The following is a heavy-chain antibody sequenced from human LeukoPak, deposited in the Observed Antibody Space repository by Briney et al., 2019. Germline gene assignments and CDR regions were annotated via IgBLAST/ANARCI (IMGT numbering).Heavy chain of an antibody. CDR3: AREWTSTVVFDY. J-gene: IGHJ4*02. CDR1: GFTFRSYS. Sequence: GGSLRLSCAASGFTFRSYSMNWVRQAPGKGLEWVSSISSSSSYIHYADSVKGRFTISRDNAKNSLYSQMNSLRAEDTAVYYCAREWTSTVVFDYWGQGTLVTVSS. D-gene: IGHD4-23*01. CDR2: ISSSSSYI. V-gene: IGHV3-21*01.